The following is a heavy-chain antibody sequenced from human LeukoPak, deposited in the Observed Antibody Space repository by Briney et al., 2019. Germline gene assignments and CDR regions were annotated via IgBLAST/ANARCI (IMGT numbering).Heavy chain of an antibody. CDR1: GGSFSGYY. J-gene: IGHJ4*02. V-gene: IGHV4-34*01. CDR2: INHSGST. D-gene: IGHD3-22*01. CDR3: ARGRYYYDSSGYYYGFDY. Sequence: SETLSLTCAVYGGSFSGYYWSWIRQPPGKGLGWIGEINHSGSTNYNPSLKSRVTISVDTSKNQFSLKLSSVTAADTAVYYCARGRYYYDSSGYYYGFDYWGQGTLVTVSS.